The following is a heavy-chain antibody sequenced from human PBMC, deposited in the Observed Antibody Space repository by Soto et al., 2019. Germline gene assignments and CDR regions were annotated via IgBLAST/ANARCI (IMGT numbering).Heavy chain of an antibody. D-gene: IGHD5-12*01. V-gene: IGHV4-34*01. Sequence: PSETLSLTCAVYGGSFSGYYWSWIRQPPGKGLEWIGEINHSGSTNYNPSLKSRVTISVDTSKNQFSLKLSSVTAADTAVYYCARDLGYSGTNWFDPWGQGTLVTVSS. CDR2: INHSGST. CDR1: GGSFSGYY. J-gene: IGHJ5*02. CDR3: ARDLGYSGTNWFDP.